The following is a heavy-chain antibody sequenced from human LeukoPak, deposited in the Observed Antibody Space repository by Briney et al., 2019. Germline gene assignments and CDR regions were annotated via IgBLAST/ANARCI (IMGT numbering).Heavy chain of an antibody. CDR1: GGSFSGYY. CDR2: INHSGST. Sequence: PSETLSLTCAVYGGSFSGYYWSWIRQPPGKGLEWIGEINHSGSTNYNPSLKSRDTISVDTSKNQFSLKLSSVTAADTAVYYCARAGRDGYNRSYYYYYMDVWGKGTTVTVSS. J-gene: IGHJ6*03. D-gene: IGHD5-24*01. V-gene: IGHV4-34*01. CDR3: ARAGRDGYNRSYYYYYMDV.